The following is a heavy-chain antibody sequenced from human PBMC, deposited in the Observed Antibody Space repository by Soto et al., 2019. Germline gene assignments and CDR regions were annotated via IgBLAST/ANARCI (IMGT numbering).Heavy chain of an antibody. J-gene: IGHJ4*02. CDR2: ISYDGSNK. CDR1: GFTFSSYA. V-gene: IGHV3-30-3*01. Sequence: QVQLVESGGGVVQPGRSLRLSCAASGFTFSSYAMHWVRQAPGKGLEWVAVISYDGSNKYYADSVKGRFTISRDNSKTTLYLQMNSLRAEDTAVYYCARDPVAYCGGDCRTFDYLGQGTLVTVSS. D-gene: IGHD2-21*02. CDR3: ARDPVAYCGGDCRTFDY.